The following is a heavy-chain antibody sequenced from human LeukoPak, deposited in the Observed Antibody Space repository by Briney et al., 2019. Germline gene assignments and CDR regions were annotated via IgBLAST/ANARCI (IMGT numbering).Heavy chain of an antibody. CDR3: ARDGVVVVPAAFDY. D-gene: IGHD2-2*01. V-gene: IGHV3-20*04. CDR1: GFTFDDYG. Sequence: PGGSLRLSCAASGFTFDDYGVSWVRQAPGKGLEWVSGINWNGGSTGYADSVKGRFTISRDNAKNSLYLQMNSLRAEDTALYYCARDGVVVVPAAFDYWGQGTLVTVSS. J-gene: IGHJ4*02. CDR2: INWNGGST.